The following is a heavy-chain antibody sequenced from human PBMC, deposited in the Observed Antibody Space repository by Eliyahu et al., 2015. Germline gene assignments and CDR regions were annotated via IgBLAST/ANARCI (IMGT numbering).Heavy chain of an antibody. V-gene: IGHV4-31*03. CDR3: ARARPYSSSWYGGDTFDI. D-gene: IGHD2-2*01. Sequence: QVQLQQSGPGLLKPSQTLSLTCTVXGGAFSSXNYFWSWIRQRPGKGLEWIGNIYYTGTTYYSPSLKSRLTMSINMSQKQFSLQLTSVIAADTALYFCARARPYSSSWYGGDTFDIWGQGTVVTVSS. CDR1: GGAFSSXNYF. CDR2: IYYTGTT. J-gene: IGHJ3*02.